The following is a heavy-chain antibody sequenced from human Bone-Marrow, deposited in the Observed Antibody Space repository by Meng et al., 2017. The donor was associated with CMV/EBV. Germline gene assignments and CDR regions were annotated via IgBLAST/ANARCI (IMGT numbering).Heavy chain of an antibody. J-gene: IGHJ6*02. CDR2: IIPILGIA. Sequence: SVKVSCKASGGTFSSYTISWVRQAPGQGLEWMGRIIPILGIANYAQKFQGRVTITADKSTSTAYMELSSLRSDDTAVYYCARYCSSTSCYLYYYYGMDVWGQGTTVTVSS. CDR3: ARYCSSTSCYLYYYYGMDV. V-gene: IGHV1-69*02. D-gene: IGHD2-2*01. CDR1: GGTFSSYT.